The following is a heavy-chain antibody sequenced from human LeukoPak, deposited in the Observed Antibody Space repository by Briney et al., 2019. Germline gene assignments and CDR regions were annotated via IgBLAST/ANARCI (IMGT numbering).Heavy chain of an antibody. Sequence: ASVKVSCKASGYTFTSYGISWVRQAPGQGLEWMGWISAYNGNTNYAQKLQGRDTMTTDTSTSTAYMELRSLRSDDTAVYYCARVHVLLWFGEVYYFDYWGQGTLVTVSS. J-gene: IGHJ4*02. D-gene: IGHD3-10*01. CDR2: ISAYNGNT. CDR3: ARVHVLLWFGEVYYFDY. V-gene: IGHV1-18*01. CDR1: GYTFTSYG.